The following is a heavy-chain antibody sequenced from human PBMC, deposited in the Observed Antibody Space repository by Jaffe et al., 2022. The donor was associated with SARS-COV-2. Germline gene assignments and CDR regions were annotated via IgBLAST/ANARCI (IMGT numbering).Heavy chain of an antibody. CDR2: ISVYNGKT. J-gene: IGHJ3*02. CDR1: GYTFTSYG. D-gene: IGHD3-16*01. V-gene: IGHV1-18*01. Sequence: QVQLVQSGAEVKKPGASVKVSCKASGYTFTSYGISWVRQAPGQGLEWMGWISVYNGKTNYAQKFQGRVTMTTDTSTSTAYMELRSPRSDDTAVYYCARDFGRSYDYVWGVTSWDIWGQGTMVTVSS. CDR3: ARDFGRSYDYVWGVTSWDI.